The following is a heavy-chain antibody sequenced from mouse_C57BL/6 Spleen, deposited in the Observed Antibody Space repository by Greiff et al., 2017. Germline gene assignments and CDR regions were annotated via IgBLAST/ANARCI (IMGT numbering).Heavy chain of an antibody. J-gene: IGHJ1*03. CDR1: GYSITSDY. CDR2: ISYSGST. Sequence: EVQLQESGPGLAKPSQTLSLTCSVTGYSITSDYWHWIRKFPGNKLEYMGYISYSGSTYYNPSLKSRISITRDTSKNQYYLQLNSVTTEDTATYYCVRSLITTVVAADWYFDVWGTGTTVTVSS. D-gene: IGHD1-1*01. V-gene: IGHV3-8*01. CDR3: VRSLITTVVAADWYFDV.